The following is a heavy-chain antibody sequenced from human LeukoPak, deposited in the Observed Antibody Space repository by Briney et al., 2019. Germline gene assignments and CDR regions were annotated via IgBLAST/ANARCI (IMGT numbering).Heavy chain of an antibody. Sequence: SETLSLTCTVSGGSISSSSYYWGWIRQPPGKGLEWTGSIYYSGSTYYNPSLKSRVTISVDTSKNQFSLKLSSVTAADTAVYYCARLADYYGSGSYGYYFDYWGQGTLVTVSS. D-gene: IGHD3-10*01. CDR3: ARLADYYGSGSYGYYFDY. V-gene: IGHV4-39*01. CDR2: IYYSGST. CDR1: GGSISSSSYY. J-gene: IGHJ4*02.